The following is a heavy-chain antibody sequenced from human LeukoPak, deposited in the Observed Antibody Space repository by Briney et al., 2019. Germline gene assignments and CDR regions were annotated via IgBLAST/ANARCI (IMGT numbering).Heavy chain of an antibody. CDR1: GYTFTYYY. J-gene: IGHJ4*02. V-gene: IGHV1-46*01. Sequence: ASVKVSCKASGYTFTYYYMHWVRQAPGQGLEWMGILNPSGGSTSYAQKFQGRVTMTRDTSTSTVYMELSSLRSEDTAVYYCAIAYDSSGYFGVYFDYWGQGTLVTVSS. CDR2: LNPSGGST. CDR3: AIAYDSSGYFGVYFDY. D-gene: IGHD3-22*01.